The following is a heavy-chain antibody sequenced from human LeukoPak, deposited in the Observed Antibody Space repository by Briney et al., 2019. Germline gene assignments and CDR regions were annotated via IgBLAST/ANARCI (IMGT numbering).Heavy chain of an antibody. Sequence: GGSLRLSCAAPGFTFRSYGMHCVRQAPGKGLEGVAFIRYDGSTKYYADSVKGRFTISRDNSKNTLYLQMNSLRAEDTAVYYCAKDLSVVAAAVDYWGQGTLVTVSS. J-gene: IGHJ4*02. V-gene: IGHV3-30*02. D-gene: IGHD2-15*01. CDR1: GFTFRSYG. CDR2: IRYDGSTK. CDR3: AKDLSVVAAAVDY.